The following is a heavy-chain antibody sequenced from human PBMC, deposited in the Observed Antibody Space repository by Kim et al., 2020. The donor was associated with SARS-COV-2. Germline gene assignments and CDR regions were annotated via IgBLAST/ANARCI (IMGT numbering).Heavy chain of an antibody. J-gene: IGHJ6*02. CDR3: ARGSGSYSYYYYGMDV. CDR1: GFTFSSYA. D-gene: IGHD3-10*01. CDR2: ISYDGSNK. Sequence: GGSLRLSCAASGFTFSSYAMHWVRQAPGNGLEWVAVISYDGSNKYYADSVKGRFTISRDNSKNTLYLQMNSLRAEDTAVYYCARGSGSYSYYYYGMDVWGQGTTVTVSS. V-gene: IGHV3-30*04.